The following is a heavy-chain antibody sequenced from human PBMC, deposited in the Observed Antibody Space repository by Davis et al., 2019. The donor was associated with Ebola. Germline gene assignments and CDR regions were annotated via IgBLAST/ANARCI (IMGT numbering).Heavy chain of an antibody. CDR2: INPRGGST. V-gene: IGHV1-46*01. CDR1: GFTFTENY. J-gene: IGHJ4*02. D-gene: IGHD3-10*01. CDR3: ARAYGSGS. Sequence: ASVKVSCKTSGFTFTENYLHWVRQAPGQGLEWMGIINPRGGSTSYAQKFQGRVAMTRDTSTSTVYMELSSLRSEDTAVYYCARAYGSGSWGQGTLVTVSS.